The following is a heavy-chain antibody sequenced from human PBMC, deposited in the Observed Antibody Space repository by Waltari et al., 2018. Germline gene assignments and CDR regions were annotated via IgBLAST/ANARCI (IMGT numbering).Heavy chain of an antibody. D-gene: IGHD3-16*02. J-gene: IGHJ4*02. CDR1: EFTFSTFA. Sequence: EVQLLESGGGLVQPGGSLRLSCVASEFTFSTFAMNGVRQAPGKGLEWVAVISRHSADIYYADSGKGRFTISRDNSNNMLYLHMNSLGAEDTATYHCTAGGGDYRPFDYWGQGTLVTVSS. CDR3: TAGGGDYRPFDY. CDR2: ISRHSADI. V-gene: IGHV3-23*01.